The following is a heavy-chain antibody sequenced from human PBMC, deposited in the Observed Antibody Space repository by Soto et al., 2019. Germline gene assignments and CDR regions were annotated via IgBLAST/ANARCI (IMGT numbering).Heavy chain of an antibody. CDR2: INWHGGST. V-gene: IGHV3-20*01. Sequence: EVQLVESGGGVVRPGGSLRLSCAASGFSIEEFGMSWVRQGPGKGLQWVAGINWHGGSTDYADSVKGRFTITRDNAESSLSLHMSNLRAEDTSLYHCARVPGCGDHDYYYYVNVWGNGTTVPVSS. J-gene: IGHJ6*03. CDR1: GFSIEEFG. CDR3: ARVPGCGDHDYYYYVNV. D-gene: IGHD2-21*02.